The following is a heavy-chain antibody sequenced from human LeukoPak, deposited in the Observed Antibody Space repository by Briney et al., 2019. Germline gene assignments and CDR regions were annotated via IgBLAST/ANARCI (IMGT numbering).Heavy chain of an antibody. CDR2: FDPEDGET. D-gene: IGHD3-22*01. CDR3: ATGWAYYDSSGYYC. CDR1: GYTLTELS. V-gene: IGHV1-24*01. Sequence: ASVKVSCKVSGYTLTELSMHWVRQAPGKGLEWMGGFDPEDGETIYAQKFQGRVTMTEDTSTDTAYMELSSLRSEDTAVYYCATGWAYYDSSGYYCWGQGTLVTASS. J-gene: IGHJ4*02.